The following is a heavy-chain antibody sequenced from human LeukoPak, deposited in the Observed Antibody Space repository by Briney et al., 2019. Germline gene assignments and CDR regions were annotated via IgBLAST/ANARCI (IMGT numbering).Heavy chain of an antibody. V-gene: IGHV3-15*01. J-gene: IGHJ4*02. Sequence: GGSLRLSCAASGFTFSNAWMSWVRQAPGKGLEWVGRIKSKTDGGTTDYAAPVKGRFTISRDDSKTTLYLQMNSLKTEDTAVYYCTTDYYYDSSGYNIDYWGQGTLVTVSS. CDR3: TTDYYYDSSGYNIDY. CDR2: IKSKTDGGTT. CDR1: GFTFSNAW. D-gene: IGHD3-22*01.